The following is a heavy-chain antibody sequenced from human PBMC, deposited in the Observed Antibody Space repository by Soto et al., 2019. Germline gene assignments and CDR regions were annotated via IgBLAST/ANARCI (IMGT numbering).Heavy chain of an antibody. J-gene: IGHJ6*02. CDR1: GYTFTGYY. CDR2: ITPNSGGT. Sequence: GSSVKVSSKASGYTFTGYYMHLVRQAPGQGQEWMAWITPNSGGTNYAQKFLGRVPMTRDTSFSTAYMGLSRLRADDTAGYYCASPVDCSGGRCYRPYYYYGMDVWGQGTTVT. D-gene: IGHD2-15*01. V-gene: IGHV1-2*02. CDR3: ASPVDCSGGRCYRPYYYYGMDV.